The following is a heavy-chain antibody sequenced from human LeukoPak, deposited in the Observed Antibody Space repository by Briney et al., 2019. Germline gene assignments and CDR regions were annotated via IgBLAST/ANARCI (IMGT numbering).Heavy chain of an antibody. Sequence: GGSLRLSCAASGFTFSSYSINWVRQAPGKGLEWVSYISSSSSTIYYADSVKGRFTISRDNAKNSLYLQMNSLRAEDTAVYYCAGSSSWYDWFDPWGQGTLVTVSS. CDR3: AGSSSWYDWFDP. CDR1: GFTFSSYS. CDR2: ISSSSSTI. J-gene: IGHJ5*02. D-gene: IGHD6-13*01. V-gene: IGHV3-48*04.